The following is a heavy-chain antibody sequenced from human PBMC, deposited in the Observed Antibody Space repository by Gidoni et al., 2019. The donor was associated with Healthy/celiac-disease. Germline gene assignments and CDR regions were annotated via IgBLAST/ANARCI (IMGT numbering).Heavy chain of an antibody. V-gene: IGHV3-30*03. Sequence: QVQLVESGGGVVQPGRSLRLSCAASGFTFSSYGMHWVRQAPGKGLEWVAVISYDGSNKYYADSVKGRFTIPRDNSKNTLYLQMNSLRAEDTAVYYCAIETDYWGQGTLVTVSS. CDR3: AIETDY. J-gene: IGHJ4*02. CDR1: GFTFSSYG. CDR2: ISYDGSNK.